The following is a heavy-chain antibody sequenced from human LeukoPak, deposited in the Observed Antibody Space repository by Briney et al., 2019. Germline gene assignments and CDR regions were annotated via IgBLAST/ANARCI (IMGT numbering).Heavy chain of an antibody. V-gene: IGHV3-48*03. J-gene: IGHJ4*02. CDR2: VSSSDTTI. CDR3: ASGGSEDY. Sequence: GGSLRLSCAASGFTFSSYEMHWVRQAPGKGLEWVSSVSSSDTTIYYADSVTGRFTISRDNAKNSLYLQMNSLRAEDTAVYYCASGGSEDYWGQGTLVTVSS. D-gene: IGHD2-15*01. CDR1: GFTFSSYE.